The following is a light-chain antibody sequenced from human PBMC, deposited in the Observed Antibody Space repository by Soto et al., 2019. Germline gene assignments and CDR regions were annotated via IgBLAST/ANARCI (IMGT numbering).Light chain of an antibody. CDR3: QQRSNWLT. J-gene: IGKJ4*01. CDR2: DAS. Sequence: EIVLTQSPATLSLSPGERATVPCRSSQSVSSYLAWYQQKPGQAPRLLIYDASNRATGIPARFSGSGSGTDFTLTISSLEPEDFAVYYCQQRSNWLTFGGGTKVDI. CDR1: QSVSSY. V-gene: IGKV3-11*01.